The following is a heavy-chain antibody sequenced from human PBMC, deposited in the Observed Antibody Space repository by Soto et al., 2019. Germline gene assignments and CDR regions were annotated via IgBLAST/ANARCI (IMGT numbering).Heavy chain of an antibody. CDR1: GFPLSIHT. D-gene: IGHD3-10*01. V-gene: IGHV3-21*01. CDR2: ISSTSSYI. CDR3: ARGGSPVRSYYYGMDV. Sequence: GGSLRLSCAASGFPLSIHTMNWFRQAPGKGLEWVSSISSTSSYIYYADSVKGRFTVSRDNAKNSLFLQMNSLRDEDTAVYYCARGGSPVRSYYYGMDVWGQGTTVTVSS. J-gene: IGHJ6*02.